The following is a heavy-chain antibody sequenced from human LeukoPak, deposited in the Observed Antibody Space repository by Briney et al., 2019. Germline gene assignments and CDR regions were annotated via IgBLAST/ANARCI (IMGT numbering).Heavy chain of an antibody. D-gene: IGHD3-10*01. CDR2: INPSGGST. J-gene: IGHJ3*02. CDR3: ARALLTGGFDAFDI. Sequence: ASVKVSCKASGYTFTSYGISWVRQAPGQGLEWMGIINPSGGSTSYAQKFQGRVTMTRDTSTSTVYMELSSLRSEDTAVYYCARALLTGGFDAFDIWGQGTMVTVSS. V-gene: IGHV1-46*01. CDR1: GYTFTSYG.